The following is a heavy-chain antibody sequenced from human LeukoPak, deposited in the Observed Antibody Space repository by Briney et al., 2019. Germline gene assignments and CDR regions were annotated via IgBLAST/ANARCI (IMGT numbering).Heavy chain of an antibody. D-gene: IGHD3-10*01. V-gene: IGHV1-2*02. J-gene: IGHJ4*02. CDR3: ARDPPTSADLDS. CDR2: INGNSGAT. Sequence: ASVNVSCKASGYTFTGYYMHWVRQAPGQGLEWMGWINGNSGATKYAQKFQGRVTMTRQPSISTAYIELSRLTSDDTAVYYCARDPPTSADLDSWGQGTLVTVSS. CDR1: GYTFTGYY.